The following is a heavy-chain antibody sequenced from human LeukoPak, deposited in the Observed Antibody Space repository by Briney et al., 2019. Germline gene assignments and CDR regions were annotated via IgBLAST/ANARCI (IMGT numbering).Heavy chain of an antibody. J-gene: IGHJ3*02. CDR2: INPSGGGT. V-gene: IGHV1-46*01. Sequence: GASVKVSCKASGYTFTSYYMHWVRQAPGQGLEWMGIINPSGGGTSYAQKFQGRVTMTRDTSTSTVYMELSSLRSEDTAVYYCARERWLQAFDIWGQGTMVTVSS. CDR3: ARERWLQAFDI. D-gene: IGHD5-24*01. CDR1: GYTFTSYY.